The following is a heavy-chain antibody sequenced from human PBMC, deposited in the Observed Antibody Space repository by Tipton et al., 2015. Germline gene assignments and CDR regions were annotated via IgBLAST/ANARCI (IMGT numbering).Heavy chain of an antibody. CDR3: ARDSPWGEYGYEV. CDR2: IKTDGSDE. CDR1: GGSVSSGSYY. Sequence: LSLTCTVSGGSVSSGSYYWSWIRQPPGKGPEWVANIKTDGSDEYYVDSVKGRFTISRDNAKNSVYLQMNSLRVEDTAIYYCARDSPWGEYGYEVWGQGTLVTVSS. D-gene: IGHD5-12*01. J-gene: IGHJ4*02. V-gene: IGHV3-7*01.